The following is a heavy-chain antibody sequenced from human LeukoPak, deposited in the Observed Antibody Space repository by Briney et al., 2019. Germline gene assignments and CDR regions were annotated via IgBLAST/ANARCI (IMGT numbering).Heavy chain of an antibody. D-gene: IGHD6-13*01. CDR1: GFTFSNYA. V-gene: IGHV3-23*01. CDR3: TRGVYIAAAQYAY. J-gene: IGHJ4*02. Sequence: QSGGSLRLSCAASGFTFSNYAMNWVRQAPGKGLEWVSSISGSGTTTNYADSVKGRFTLSRDNSKNTLFLQMHSLRAEDTAVYYCTRGVYIAAAQYAYWGQGTLVTVSS. CDR2: ISGSGTTT.